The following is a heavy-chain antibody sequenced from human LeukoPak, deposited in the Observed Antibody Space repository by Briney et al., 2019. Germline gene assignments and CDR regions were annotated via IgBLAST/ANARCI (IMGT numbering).Heavy chain of an antibody. V-gene: IGHV1-69*04. CDR3: ARDSGSMVRGVYFDY. Sequence: SVKVSCKASGGTFSSYAISWVRQAPAQGLEWMGRIIPIFGIANYAQKFQGRVTITADKSTSTAYMELSSLRSEDTAVYYCARDSGSMVRGVYFDYWGQGTLVTVSS. CDR1: GGTFSSYA. CDR2: IIPIFGIA. J-gene: IGHJ4*02. D-gene: IGHD3-10*01.